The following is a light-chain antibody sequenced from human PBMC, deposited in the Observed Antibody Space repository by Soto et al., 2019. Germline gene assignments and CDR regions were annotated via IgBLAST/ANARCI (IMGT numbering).Light chain of an antibody. Sequence: SYELTQPSSVSVSPGQTARITCSGDVLAKKYVRWFQQKPGQAPVVVIYKDSERPSGIPERFSGSSSGTTVTLTISGAQVEDEADYYCYSAADNNWVFGGGTQLTVL. CDR2: KDS. CDR1: VLAKKY. J-gene: IGLJ3*02. CDR3: YSAADNNWV. V-gene: IGLV3-27*01.